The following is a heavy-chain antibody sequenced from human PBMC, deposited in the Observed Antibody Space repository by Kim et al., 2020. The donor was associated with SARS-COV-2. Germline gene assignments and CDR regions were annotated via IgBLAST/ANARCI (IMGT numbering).Heavy chain of an antibody. Sequence: SETLSLTCTVSGGSISSGGYYWSWIRQHPGKGLEWIGYIYYSGSTYYNPSLKSRVTISVDTSKNQFSLKLSSVTAADTAVYYCARDLTRGYCSGGSCHGLWGQGTMVTVSS. CDR1: GGSISSGGYY. D-gene: IGHD2-15*01. CDR2: IYYSGST. J-gene: IGHJ3*01. CDR3: ARDLTRGYCSGGSCHGL. V-gene: IGHV4-31*03.